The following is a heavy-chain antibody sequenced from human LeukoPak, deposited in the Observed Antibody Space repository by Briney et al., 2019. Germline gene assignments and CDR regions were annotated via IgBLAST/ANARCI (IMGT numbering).Heavy chain of an antibody. CDR2: IYYSGST. V-gene: IGHV4-59*01. CDR3: ARGGSSTSLPPGDYYYMDV. J-gene: IGHJ6*03. CDR1: GGSISSYY. Sequence: PSETLSLTCTVSGGSISSYYWSWIRQPPGKGLEWIGYIYYSGSTNYNPSLKSRVTISVDTSKNQFSLKLSSVTAADTAVYYCARGGSSTSLPPGDYYYMDVWGKGTTVTISS. D-gene: IGHD2-2*01.